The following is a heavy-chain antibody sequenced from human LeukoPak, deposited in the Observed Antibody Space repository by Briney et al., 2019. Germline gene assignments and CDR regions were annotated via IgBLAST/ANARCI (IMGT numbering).Heavy chain of an antibody. CDR2: IYYSGST. CDR1: GGSISSYY. CDR3: AREVGYCSSTSCYQPGSYNWFDP. J-gene: IGHJ5*02. V-gene: IGHV4-59*01. D-gene: IGHD2-2*01. Sequence: SETLSLTCTVSGGSISSYYWSWIRQPPGKGLEWIGYIYYSGSTNYNPSLKSRVTISVDTSKNQFSLKLSSVTAADTAVYYCAREVGYCSSTSCYQPGSYNWFDPWGQGTLVTVSS.